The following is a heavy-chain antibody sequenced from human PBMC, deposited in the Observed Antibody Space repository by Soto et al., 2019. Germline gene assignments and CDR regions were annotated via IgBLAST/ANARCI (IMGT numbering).Heavy chain of an antibody. CDR2: INPNSGGT. CDR3: ARGPYCSGGSCHLNWFDP. V-gene: IGHV1-2*04. J-gene: IGHJ5*02. Sequence: ASVKVSCKASGYTFTGYYMHWVRQAPGQGLEWMGWINPNSGGTNYAQKFQGWVTMTRDTSISTAYMELSRLRSDDTAVYYCARGPYCSGGSCHLNWFDPWGQGTLVTVSS. D-gene: IGHD2-15*01. CDR1: GYTFTGYY.